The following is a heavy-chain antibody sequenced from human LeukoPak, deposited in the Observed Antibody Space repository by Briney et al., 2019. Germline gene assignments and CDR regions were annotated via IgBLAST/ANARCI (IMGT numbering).Heavy chain of an antibody. V-gene: IGHV3-23*01. CDR2: ISGSGGST. CDR1: GFTFSSYA. Sequence: GGSLRLSCAASGFTFSSYAMSWVRQAPGKGLEWVSAISGSGGSTYYADSVKGRFTISRDNSKNTLYLQMNSLRAEDTAVYCCANPYYYGSGSYYFDYWGQGTLVTVSS. CDR3: ANPYYYGSGSYYFDY. D-gene: IGHD3-10*01. J-gene: IGHJ4*02.